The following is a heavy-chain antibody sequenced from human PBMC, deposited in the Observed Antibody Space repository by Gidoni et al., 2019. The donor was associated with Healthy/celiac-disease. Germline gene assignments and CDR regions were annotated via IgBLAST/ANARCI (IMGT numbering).Heavy chain of an antibody. Sequence: QVQLQQWGAGLLKPSETLSLTCAVYGGSFSGYYWRWIRQPPGKGLEWIGEINHSGSTNYNPSLKSRVTISVDTSKNQFSLKLSSVTAADTAVYYCARAPQYDYVWGSYRRFDAFDIWGQGTMVTVSS. CDR1: GGSFSGYY. CDR2: INHSGST. V-gene: IGHV4-34*01. J-gene: IGHJ3*02. D-gene: IGHD3-16*02. CDR3: ARAPQYDYVWGSYRRFDAFDI.